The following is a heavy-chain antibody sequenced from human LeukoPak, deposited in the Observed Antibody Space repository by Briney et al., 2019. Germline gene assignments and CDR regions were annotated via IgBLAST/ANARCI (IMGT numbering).Heavy chain of an antibody. CDR3: ASTYYDFWSGYPYGMDV. CDR1: GFTFSSYW. V-gene: IGHV3-7*01. J-gene: IGHJ6*02. Sequence: PGGSLRLSCAASGFTFSSYWMSWVRQAPGKGLEWVANIKQDGSEKYYVDSVKGRFTISRDNAKNSLYLQMNSLRAEDTAVYYCASTYYDFWSGYPYGMDVWGQGTTVTVSS. CDR2: IKQDGSEK. D-gene: IGHD3-3*01.